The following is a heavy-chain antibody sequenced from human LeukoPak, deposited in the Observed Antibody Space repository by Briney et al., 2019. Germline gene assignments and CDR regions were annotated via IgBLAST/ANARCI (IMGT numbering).Heavy chain of an antibody. J-gene: IGHJ4*02. CDR1: GYTFTSYD. V-gene: IGHV1-8*01. CDR3: ARVTGGLPRYYDFWSGYSFYFDY. D-gene: IGHD3-3*01. CDR2: MNPNSGNT. Sequence: GASVKVSCKASGYTFTSYDINWVRQATGQGLEWMGWMNPNSGNTGYAQKFQGRVTMTRNTSISTAYMELSSLRSEDTAVYYCARVTGGLPRYYDFWSGYSFYFDYWGQETLVTVSS.